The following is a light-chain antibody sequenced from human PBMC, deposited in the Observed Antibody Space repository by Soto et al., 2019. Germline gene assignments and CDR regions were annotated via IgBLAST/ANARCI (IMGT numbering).Light chain of an antibody. J-gene: IGKJ5*01. V-gene: IGKV1-33*01. CDR3: QQYDNLPIT. CDR2: DAS. CDR1: QDIDNF. Sequence: DIQMTQSPSSLSASVGDRVTITCQASQDIDNFLNWYQQKPGKAPKLLIYDASNLETGVPSRFSGSGFGTDFTFTISSLQPEDIATYYCQQYDNLPITFGQGTRLEIK.